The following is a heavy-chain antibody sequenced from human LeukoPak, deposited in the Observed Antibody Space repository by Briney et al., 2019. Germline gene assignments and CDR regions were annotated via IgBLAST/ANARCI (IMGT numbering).Heavy chain of an antibody. D-gene: IGHD5-12*01. CDR3: ARDRLGFRVDV. J-gene: IGHJ6*04. CDR2: INTSGNT. V-gene: IGHV4-4*07. CDR1: GDSISNYY. Sequence: PSETLSLTCTVSGDSISNYYWSWIRQSAGKGLEWIGRINTSGNTNYNPSLKSRVTMSLDTSKNQFSLNLSSVTVADMAVYYCARDRLGFRVDVWGKGTTVTVSS.